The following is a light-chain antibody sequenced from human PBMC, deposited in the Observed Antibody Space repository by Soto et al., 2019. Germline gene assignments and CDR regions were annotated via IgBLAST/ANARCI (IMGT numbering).Light chain of an antibody. V-gene: IGKV3-20*01. CDR1: QSGTSRQ. CDR2: GAS. CDR3: QQYGSSPPVYT. Sequence: EMVLTQSPGTLYLSPGQRATLSCCASQSGTSRQCAWYQQRPGQAPRLLIYGASTSATGIPDRFSGSGSGTDFTLTISRLEPEDFAVYYCQQYGSSPPVYTFGQGTKLEIK. J-gene: IGKJ2*01.